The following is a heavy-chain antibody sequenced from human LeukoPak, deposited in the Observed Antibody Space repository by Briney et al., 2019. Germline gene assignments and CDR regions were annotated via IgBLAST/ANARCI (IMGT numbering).Heavy chain of an antibody. CDR1: GFTFSSYS. V-gene: IGHV3-21*01. CDR3: ARDRSDYYDSGGHYYYFDY. CDR2: ISSSSSYI. D-gene: IGHD3-22*01. J-gene: IGHJ4*02. Sequence: GGSLRLSCAASGFTFSSYSMNWVRQAPGKGLEWVSSISSSSSYIYYADSVKGRFTISRDNAKNSLYLQMNSLRAEDTAVYYCARDRSDYYDSGGHYYYFDYWGQGTLVTVSS.